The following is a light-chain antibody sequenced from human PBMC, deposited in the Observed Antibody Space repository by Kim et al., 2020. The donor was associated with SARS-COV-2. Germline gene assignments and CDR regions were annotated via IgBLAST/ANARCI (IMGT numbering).Light chain of an antibody. CDR3: QQSLSAPLT. V-gene: IGKV1-39*01. CDR2: AAS. CDR1: QSIARY. J-gene: IGKJ4*01. Sequence: ASVGDRVTISCRASQSIARYLNWYQQKPGKAPRLLVYAASSLQSGVPSRFSGSGSGTDFALTISSLQPEDFATYYCQQSLSAPLTFGGGTKVDIK.